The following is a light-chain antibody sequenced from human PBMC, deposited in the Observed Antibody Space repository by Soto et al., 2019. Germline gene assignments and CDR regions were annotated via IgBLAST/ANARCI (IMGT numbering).Light chain of an antibody. V-gene: IGKV1-12*01. CDR3: QLANSFPWT. CDR2: AAS. Sequence: DIQMTQSPSSLSASIGDRVTITCRASQRIRTSLNWYQHKPGKAPKLLIYAASSLQSGVTSRFSGSGSGTDFTLTISGLQPEDLATYYCQLANSFPWTVGQGTKVEIK. CDR1: QRIRTS. J-gene: IGKJ1*01.